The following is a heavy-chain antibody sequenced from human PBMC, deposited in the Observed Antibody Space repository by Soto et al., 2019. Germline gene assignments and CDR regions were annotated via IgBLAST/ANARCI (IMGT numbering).Heavy chain of an antibody. V-gene: IGHV4-31*01. D-gene: IGHD6-13*01. Sequence: QVQLQESGPGLVKPSQTLSLTCTVSGGSISSGGYYWSWIRQHPGKGLEWIGYIYYSGSTYYNPSLSGQVTRTVDTSKNQFSLKLSSVTAADTAVYYCARAKKGIAAAENWFDPWCPGTLVTVSS. CDR1: GGSISSGGYY. CDR3: ARAKKGIAAAENWFDP. J-gene: IGHJ5*02. CDR2: IYYSGST.